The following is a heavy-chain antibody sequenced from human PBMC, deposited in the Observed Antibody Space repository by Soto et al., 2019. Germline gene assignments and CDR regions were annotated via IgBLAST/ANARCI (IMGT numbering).Heavy chain of an antibody. V-gene: IGHV2-5*02. J-gene: IGHJ4*02. CDR2: IYWDDDK. CDR3: ALTIVVVTANQHYFDY. Sequence: QITLKESGPTLVKPTQTLTLTCTFSGFSLSTSGMGVGWIRQPPGKALEWLALIYWDDDKRYSPSLKNRLTITKGTSKNQVVLTMTNMDPVDTATYYCALTIVVVTANQHYFDYWGQGTLVTVSS. D-gene: IGHD2-21*02. CDR1: GFSLSTSGMG.